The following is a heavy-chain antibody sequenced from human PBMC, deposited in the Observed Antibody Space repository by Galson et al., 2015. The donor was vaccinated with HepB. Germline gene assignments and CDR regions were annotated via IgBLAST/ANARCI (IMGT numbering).Heavy chain of an antibody. V-gene: IGHV3-7*03. D-gene: IGHD2/OR15-2a*01. CDR1: GFTFSSYW. J-gene: IGHJ5*02. CDR3: ARTEEPTTLVDGGLLFDP. CDR2: INQDGSSK. Sequence: SLRLSCAASGFTFSSYWMNWVRQAPGKGLEWVAHINQDGSSKYYVDSVKGRFTISRDNAKDSVYLQLDSLRAADTAVYYCARTEEPTTLVDGGLLFDPWGQGTLVTVSS.